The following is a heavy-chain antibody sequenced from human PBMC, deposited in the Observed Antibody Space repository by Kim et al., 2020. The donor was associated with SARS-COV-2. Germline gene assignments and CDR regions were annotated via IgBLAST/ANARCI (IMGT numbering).Heavy chain of an antibody. Sequence: TYYNPSLKSRVTISVDTSKNQFSLKLSSVTAADTAVYYCARDPELLGFDYWGQGTLVTVSS. J-gene: IGHJ4*02. CDR2: T. CDR3: ARDPELLGFDY. D-gene: IGHD1-26*01. V-gene: IGHV4-31*02.